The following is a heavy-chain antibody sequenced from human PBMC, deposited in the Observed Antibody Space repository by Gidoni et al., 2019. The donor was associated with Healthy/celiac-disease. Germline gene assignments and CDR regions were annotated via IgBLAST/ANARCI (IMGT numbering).Heavy chain of an antibody. Sequence: EVQLVASGGGLVKPWGALELSCDASGVNFSSYSMNWVRQATGKGLEWVSSSSSISSYIYYADSVKGRLTISRDNAKNSLYLQMNSLRAEDTAVYYCARGRLERRGENAFDIWGQGTMVTVSS. V-gene: IGHV3-21*01. CDR3: ARGRLERRGENAFDI. D-gene: IGHD1-1*01. CDR1: GVNFSSYS. CDR2: SSSISSYI. J-gene: IGHJ3*02.